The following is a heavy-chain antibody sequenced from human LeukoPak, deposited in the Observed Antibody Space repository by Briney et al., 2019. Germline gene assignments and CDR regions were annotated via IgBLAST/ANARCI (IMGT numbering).Heavy chain of an antibody. Sequence: PGVSLRLSCAASGFMFSSNWMSWVRLAPGKGLEWVANIKEDGTETYYVDSVKGRFTISRDNAKNSLYLQMNSLRVEDTAVYYCAKEGRSLQTYWGQGTLVTASS. CDR3: AKEGRSLQTY. CDR1: GFMFSSNW. D-gene: IGHD1-1*01. J-gene: IGHJ4*02. V-gene: IGHV3-7*03. CDR2: IKEDGTET.